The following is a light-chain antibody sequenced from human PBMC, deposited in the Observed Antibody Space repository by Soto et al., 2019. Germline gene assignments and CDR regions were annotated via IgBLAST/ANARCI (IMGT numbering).Light chain of an antibody. CDR3: QQYSTFPRYT. J-gene: IGKJ2*01. CDR1: QSISTW. V-gene: IGKV1-5*03. Sequence: DIQMTQSPSTLSSSVGDSVSITCRASQSISTWLAWYQQKPGKAPKLLIYKASSLQTGVPSRFSASVSGTEFTLTISSLQPEDFATYYCQQYSTFPRYTFGQGTRLEIK. CDR2: KAS.